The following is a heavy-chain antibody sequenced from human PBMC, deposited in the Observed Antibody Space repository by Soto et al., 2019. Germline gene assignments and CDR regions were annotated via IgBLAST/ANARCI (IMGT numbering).Heavy chain of an antibody. V-gene: IGHV3-23*01. J-gene: IGHJ4*02. CDR2: LSHSGGSI. D-gene: IGHD6-13*01. CDR1: GFTFNRHA. Sequence: EVQLLESGGGLVQPGGSLRLSCTASGFTFNRHAMTWVRQAPGKGLEWVSGLSHSGGSIYYADSVKGRFTISRDNSMNTRYLHMKTLRAGDTAVYYYAKVSSGWYAGFFDLWGQGTLVTVSS. CDR3: AKVSSGWYAGFFDL.